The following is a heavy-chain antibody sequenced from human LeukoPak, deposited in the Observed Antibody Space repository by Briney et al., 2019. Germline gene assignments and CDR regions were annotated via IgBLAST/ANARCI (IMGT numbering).Heavy chain of an antibody. J-gene: IGHJ1*01. CDR1: GFTFSSYA. Sequence: GGSLRLSCAASGFTFSSYAMSWVRQAPGKGLEWVSAISGSGGSTYYADSVEGRFTISRDNSKNTLYLQMNSLRAEDTAVYYCARDSREGYFQHWGQGTLVTVSS. CDR3: ARDSREGYFQH. CDR2: ISGSGGST. D-gene: IGHD5-24*01. V-gene: IGHV3-23*01.